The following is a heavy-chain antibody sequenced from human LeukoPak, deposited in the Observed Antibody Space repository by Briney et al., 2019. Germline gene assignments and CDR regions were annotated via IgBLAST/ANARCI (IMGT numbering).Heavy chain of an antibody. CDR3: ARGNRVVKDHYYYYYYMDV. CDR1: GGSFSGYY. Sequence: PSETLSLTCAVYGGSFSGYYWSWIRQPPGKGLEWIGEINHSGSTNYNPSLKSRVTISVDTSKNRFSLKLSSVTAADTAVYYCARGNRVVKDHYYYYYYMDVWGKGTTVTVSS. J-gene: IGHJ6*03. V-gene: IGHV4-34*01. CDR2: INHSGST. D-gene: IGHD3-3*01.